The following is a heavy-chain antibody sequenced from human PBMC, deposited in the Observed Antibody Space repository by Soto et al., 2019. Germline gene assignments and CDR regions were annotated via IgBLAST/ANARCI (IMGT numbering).Heavy chain of an antibody. Sequence: QVQLVQSGGEVKKPGASVKLSCTASGYIFTSYGISWVRQAPGQGLEWMGWITAYNGKTNYEQNLEGRVTMTTDTSRRTAYVVTSRLRSDDATVYCWARGGDVIYYQDMDVCGKGTTGTVSS. D-gene: IGHD5-12*01. CDR2: ITAYNGKT. CDR3: ARGGDVIYYQDMDV. CDR1: GYIFTSYG. V-gene: IGHV1-18*01. J-gene: IGHJ6*04.